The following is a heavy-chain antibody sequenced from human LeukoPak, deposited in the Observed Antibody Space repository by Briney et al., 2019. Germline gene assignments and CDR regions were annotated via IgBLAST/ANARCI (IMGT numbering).Heavy chain of an antibody. D-gene: IGHD3-22*01. CDR1: GGTFSSYA. J-gene: IGHJ3*02. Sequence: SVKVSCKASGGTFSSYAISWVRQAPGQGLEWMGGIIPIFGTANYAQKFQGRVTITADKSTSTAYMELSSLRSEDTAVYYCARANYYDTSGYSRGAFDIWGQGTMVTVSS. CDR2: IIPIFGTA. CDR3: ARANYYDTSGYSRGAFDI. V-gene: IGHV1-69*06.